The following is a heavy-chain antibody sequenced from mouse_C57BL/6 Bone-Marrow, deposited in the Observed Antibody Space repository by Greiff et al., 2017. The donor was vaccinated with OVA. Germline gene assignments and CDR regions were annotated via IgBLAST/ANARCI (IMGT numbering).Heavy chain of an antibody. CDR1: GFSLTSSG. Sequence: VKLVESGPGLVAPSQSLSITCTVSGFSLTSSGVSWVRQPPGKGLEWLGVIWGYESTNYNSALITRLSISKNNSKNQVFLKMNSLQTEDTATYCCATYDYVYAMDYWGQGTSVTVSS. CDR3: ATYDYVYAMDY. CDR2: IWGYEST. D-gene: IGHD2-4*01. V-gene: IGHV2-3*01. J-gene: IGHJ4*01.